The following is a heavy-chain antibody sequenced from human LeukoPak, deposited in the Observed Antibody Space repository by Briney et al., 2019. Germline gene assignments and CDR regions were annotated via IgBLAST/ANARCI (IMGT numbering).Heavy chain of an antibody. D-gene: IGHD2-2*01. Sequence: PSETLSLTCTVSGGSISSYYWSWIRQPPGKGLEWIGYIYYSGSTNYNPSLKSRVTMSVDTSKNQFSLKLSSVTAADTAVYYCAREFIVVVPAASRLYYYYMDVWGKGTTVTISS. CDR1: GGSISSYY. CDR2: IYYSGST. CDR3: AREFIVVVPAASRLYYYYMDV. V-gene: IGHV4-59*12. J-gene: IGHJ6*03.